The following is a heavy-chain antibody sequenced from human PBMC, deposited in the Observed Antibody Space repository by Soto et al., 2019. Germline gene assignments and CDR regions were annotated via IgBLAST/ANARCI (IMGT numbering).Heavy chain of an antibody. D-gene: IGHD3-9*01. CDR1: GFTFSSYS. Sequence: EVQLVESGGGLVKPGGSLRLSCAASGFTFSSYSMHWVRQAPGKGLEWVSSISSSSTYIKYADSVKGRFTISRDNAKNSLYLQMNSPRAEDTAVYYCARGEGYFDWSAPRYWGQGTLVTVSS. CDR2: ISSSSTYI. CDR3: ARGEGYFDWSAPRY. J-gene: IGHJ4*02. V-gene: IGHV3-21*01.